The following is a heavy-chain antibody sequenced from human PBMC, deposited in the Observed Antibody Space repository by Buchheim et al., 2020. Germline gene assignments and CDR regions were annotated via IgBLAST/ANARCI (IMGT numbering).Heavy chain of an antibody. D-gene: IGHD4-11*01. J-gene: IGHJ4*02. V-gene: IGHV3-48*04. CDR3: ATYSDSIPY. CDR1: GFTFRIYS. Sequence: EVQLVESGGGLVQPGGSLRLSCAASGFTFRIYSMSWVRQAPGKGLEWVSYISSSSGSTIYYADSVKGRFTISRDNAKNSLFLQMNSLRADDTAVYYCATYSDSIPYWGQGT. CDR2: ISSSSGSTI.